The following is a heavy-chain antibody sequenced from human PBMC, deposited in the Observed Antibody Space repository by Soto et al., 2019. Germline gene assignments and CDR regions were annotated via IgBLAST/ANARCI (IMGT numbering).Heavy chain of an antibody. CDR1: HYAFRAHY. CDR3: ARAYELCVSNCFDP. D-gene: IGHD5-12*01. CDR2: IKPHRGAT. V-gene: IGHV1-2*02. J-gene: IGHJ5*02. Sequence: SVKVACTASHYAFRAHYIHCLRQAPGQSLEWLGWIKPHRGATNYGQKFLGRVTMSTDTSASTASIGRARLKSDDKAVYYCARAYELCVSNCFDPWGRGTLVTVSS.